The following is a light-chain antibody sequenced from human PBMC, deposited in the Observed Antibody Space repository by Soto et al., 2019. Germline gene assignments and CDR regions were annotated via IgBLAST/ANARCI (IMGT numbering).Light chain of an antibody. J-gene: IGKJ1*01. Sequence: DVVMTQSPLSLPVTLGQPASISCRSSQSLVYSDGNTYLNWFQQRPGQSPRRLFYKVSNRDSGVPDRFSGSGSGTDFTLKISRVEAEDVGVYYCMQGTHWPPWTFSQGTKVEIK. CDR3: MQGTHWPPWT. CDR2: KVS. CDR1: QSLVYSDGNTY. V-gene: IGKV2-30*01.